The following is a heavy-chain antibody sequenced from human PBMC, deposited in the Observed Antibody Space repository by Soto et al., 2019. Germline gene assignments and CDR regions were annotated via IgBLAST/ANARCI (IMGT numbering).Heavy chain of an antibody. Sequence: GVLRLSCAASGFTFRSFTMNWVRQAPGKGLEWVSTISSNSAYIYYTDALRGRFTISRDNAKNSLHLQMNSLRAEDTAVYYCTRDASSDSSARGWFDPWGPGNLVTVSS. V-gene: IGHV3-21*01. CDR1: GFTFRSFT. D-gene: IGHD6-13*01. CDR3: TRDASSDSSARGWFDP. CDR2: ISSNSAYI. J-gene: IGHJ5*02.